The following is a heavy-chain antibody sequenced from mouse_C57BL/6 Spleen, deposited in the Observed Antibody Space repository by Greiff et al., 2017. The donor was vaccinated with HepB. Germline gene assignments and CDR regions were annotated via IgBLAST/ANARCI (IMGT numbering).Heavy chain of an antibody. Sequence: DVKLVESGGGLVKPGGSLKLSCAASGFTFSSYAMSWVRQTPEKRLEWVATISDGGSYTYYPDNVKGRFTISRDNAKNNLYLQMSHLKSEDTAMYYCASLSYDDYYAMDYWGQGTSVTVSS. CDR3: ASLSYDDYYAMDY. CDR2: ISDGGSYT. D-gene: IGHD2-12*01. CDR1: GFTFSSYA. V-gene: IGHV5-4*03. J-gene: IGHJ4*01.